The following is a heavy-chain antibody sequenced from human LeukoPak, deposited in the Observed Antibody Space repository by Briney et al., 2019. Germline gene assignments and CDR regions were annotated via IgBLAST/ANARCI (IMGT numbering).Heavy chain of an antibody. Sequence: GGSLRLSCAASGFTFNTYTMNWVRQAPGKGLEWVSYISSSSDTIYYADSVKGRFTISRDNAKNSLYLQMNSLRAEDTAVYYCARVFDHWGQGTLVTVSS. J-gene: IGHJ5*02. CDR2: ISSSSDTI. CDR1: GFTFNTYT. V-gene: IGHV3-48*04. CDR3: ARVFDH.